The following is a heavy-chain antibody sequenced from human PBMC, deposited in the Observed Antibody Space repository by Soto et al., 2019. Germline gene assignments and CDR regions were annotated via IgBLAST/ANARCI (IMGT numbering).Heavy chain of an antibody. Sequence: SVKVSCKASGGTFSSCAISWVRQAPGQGLEWMGGIIPIFGTANYAQKFQGRVTITADESTSTAYMELSSLRSEDTAVYYCARXEHYYGSATLGYYGMDVWGQGTTVTVSS. V-gene: IGHV1-69*13. D-gene: IGHD3-10*01. CDR1: GGTFSSCA. CDR3: ARXEHYYGSATLGYYGMDV. CDR2: IIPIFGTA. J-gene: IGHJ6*02.